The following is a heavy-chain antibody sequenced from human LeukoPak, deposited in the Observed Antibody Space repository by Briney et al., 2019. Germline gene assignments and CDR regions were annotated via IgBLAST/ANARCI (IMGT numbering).Heavy chain of an antibody. CDR2: IYPGDSSDA. Sequence: PGESLKISCKGSGYSFTSHWIGWVRQVPGKGLELLGMIYPGDSSDARYSSSFYGQVTISADKSISTAYLQWSSLKASDTAMYYCARRSDYYYGMDVWGQGTTVTVSS. J-gene: IGHJ6*02. CDR3: ARRSDYYYGMDV. CDR1: GYSFTSHW. D-gene: IGHD1-26*01. V-gene: IGHV5-51*01.